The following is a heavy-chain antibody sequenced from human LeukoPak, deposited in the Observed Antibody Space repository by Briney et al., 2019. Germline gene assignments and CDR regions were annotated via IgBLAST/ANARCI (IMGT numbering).Heavy chain of an antibody. CDR2: ISGSDGST. CDR3: AKGGRFEMATTWPFDY. V-gene: IGHV3-23*01. D-gene: IGHD5-24*01. Sequence: GGSLRLSCAASGFTFSSYAMSWVRQAPGKGLEWVSAISGSDGSTYYADSVKGRFTISRDNSKNTLCLQMNSLRAEDTAVYYCAKGGRFEMATTWPFDYWGQGTLVTVSS. J-gene: IGHJ4*02. CDR1: GFTFSSYA.